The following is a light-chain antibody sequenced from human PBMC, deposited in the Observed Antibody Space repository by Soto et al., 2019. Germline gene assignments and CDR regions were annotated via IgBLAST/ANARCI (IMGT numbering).Light chain of an antibody. CDR3: QHYNSYSEA. CDR2: DAS. V-gene: IGKV1-5*01. J-gene: IGKJ1*01. Sequence: DIQMTQSASTVSASVRDRVTITCRASQSIYRWLAWYQQKPGKAPKLLIYDASTLESGVPSRFSGSGSGTEYTLTISSLQPDDFATYYCQHYNSYSEAFGQGTKVDI. CDR1: QSIYRW.